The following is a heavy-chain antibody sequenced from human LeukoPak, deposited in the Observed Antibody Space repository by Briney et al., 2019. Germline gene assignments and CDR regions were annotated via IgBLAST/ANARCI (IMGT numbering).Heavy chain of an antibody. CDR3: ARHLLWFGELSPFFDY. D-gene: IGHD3-10*01. CDR1: GFTFSSYA. CDR2: ISYDGSNK. Sequence: SGGSLRLSCAASGFTFSSYAMHWVRQAPGKGLEWVAVISYDGSNKYYADSVKGRFTISRDNAKNSLYLQMNSLRAEDTAVYYCARHLLWFGELSPFFDYWGQGTLVTVSS. V-gene: IGHV3-30*04. J-gene: IGHJ4*02.